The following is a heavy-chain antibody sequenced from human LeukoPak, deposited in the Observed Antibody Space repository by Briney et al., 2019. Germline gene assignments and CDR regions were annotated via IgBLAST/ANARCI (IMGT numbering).Heavy chain of an antibody. CDR2: IYYSGST. V-gene: IGHV4-59*01. J-gene: IGHJ3*02. CDR1: GGSISSYY. CDR3: ARAMKQFRDDAFDI. Sequence: SETLSLTCTVSGGSISSYYWSWIRQPPGKGLEWIGYIYYSGSTNYNPSLKSRVTISVDTSKNQFSLELSSVTAADTAVYYCARAMKQFRDDAFDIWGQGTMVTVSS. D-gene: IGHD3-10*01.